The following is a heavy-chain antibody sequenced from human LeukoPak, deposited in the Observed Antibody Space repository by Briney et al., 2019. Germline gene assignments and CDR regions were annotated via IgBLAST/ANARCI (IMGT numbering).Heavy chain of an antibody. J-gene: IGHJ3*01. D-gene: IGHD2-21*02. CDR1: GFTFSDHY. CDR3: ARAGLVVVTAKKSDAFDV. CDR2: SRNKANSYTT. Sequence: PGGSLRLSCAASGFTFSDHYMDWVRQAPGEGLEWVGRSRNKANSYTTEYAASAKGRFTISRDVSKDSLYLQMNSLKTEDTAVYYCARAGLVVVTAKKSDAFDVWGQGTMVTVSS. V-gene: IGHV3-72*01.